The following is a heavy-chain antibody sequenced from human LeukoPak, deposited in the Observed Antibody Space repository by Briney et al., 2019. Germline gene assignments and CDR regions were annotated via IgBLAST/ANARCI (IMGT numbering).Heavy chain of an antibody. CDR1: GGSISSYY. CDR3: ARDVGYYFDY. J-gene: IGHJ4*02. CDR2: IYYSGST. V-gene: IGHV4-59*01. Sequence: SEALSLTCTVSGGSISSYYWSWIRQPPGKGLEWIGYIYYSGSTNYNPSLKSRVTISVDTSKNQFSLKLSSVTAADTAVYYCARDVGYYFDYWGQGTLVTVSS.